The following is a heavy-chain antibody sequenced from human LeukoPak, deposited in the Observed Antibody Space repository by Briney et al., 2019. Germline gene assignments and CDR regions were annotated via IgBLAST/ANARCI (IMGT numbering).Heavy chain of an antibody. CDR2: IYYSGST. CDR1: GGSISSSSYY. D-gene: IGHD1-26*01. J-gene: IGHJ2*01. CDR3: ARDPYSGSYWSYWYFDL. Sequence: SETLSLTCTVSGGSISSSSYYWGWIRQPPGKGLEWIGSIYYSGSTYYNPSLKSRVTISVDTSKNQFSLKLSSVTAADTAVYYCARDPYSGSYWSYWYFDLWGRGTLVTVSS. V-gene: IGHV4-39*07.